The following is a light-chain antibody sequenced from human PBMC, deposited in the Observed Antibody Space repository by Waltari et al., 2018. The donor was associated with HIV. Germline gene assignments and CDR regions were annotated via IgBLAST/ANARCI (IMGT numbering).Light chain of an antibody. CDR2: LEGSGSY. CDR3: ETWDSNTHKVV. CDR1: SGHRSYI. Sequence: QPVLPQSSSASASLGPSVKLTCTLSSGHRSYIIACHQQQPGKAPRYLMKLEGSGSYNKGSGIPDRFSGSSSGADRYLTISNLQSEDEADYYCETWDSNTHKVVFGGGTKLTVL. V-gene: IGLV4-60*03. J-gene: IGLJ2*01.